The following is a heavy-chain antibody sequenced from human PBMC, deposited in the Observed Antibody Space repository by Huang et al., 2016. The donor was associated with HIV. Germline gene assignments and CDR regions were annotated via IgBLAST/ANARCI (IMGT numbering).Heavy chain of an antibody. CDR2: ISSSGRDI. D-gene: IGHD1-26*01. CDR3: ARSSGELGAPHN. J-gene: IGHJ4*02. Sequence: QVQLVESGGGLVKPGGSLRLSCAASGFTFSDYYMSWIRQAPGKRVEWVSDISSSGRDIYYTDSVKGRFTISRDNAKTSLYLQMNSLRAEDTAVYYCARSSGELGAPHNWGQGTLVTVSS. CDR1: GFTFSDYY. V-gene: IGHV3-11*01.